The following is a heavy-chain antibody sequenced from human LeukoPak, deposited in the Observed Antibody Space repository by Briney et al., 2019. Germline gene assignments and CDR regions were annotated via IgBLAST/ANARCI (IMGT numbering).Heavy chain of an antibody. Sequence: PGGSLRLSCAASGFTFSSYGMHWVRQAPGKGLEWVAVISYDGSNKYYADSVKGRFTISRDNSKNTLYLQMNSLRAEDTAVYYCAKDQYSSGWYDAFDIWGQGTTVTVSS. CDR2: ISYDGSNK. CDR1: GFTFSSYG. J-gene: IGHJ3*02. CDR3: AKDQYSSGWYDAFDI. D-gene: IGHD6-19*01. V-gene: IGHV3-30*18.